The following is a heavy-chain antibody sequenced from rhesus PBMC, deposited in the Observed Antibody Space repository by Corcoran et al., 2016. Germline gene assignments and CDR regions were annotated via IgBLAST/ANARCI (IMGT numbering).Heavy chain of an antibody. D-gene: IGHD6-37*01. CDR2: IYGGCGST. J-gene: IGHJ4*01. Sequence: QVQLQESGPAVVKPSETLSLTCAVSGYSISSSHWWSWIRQPPGKGLEGIGRIYGGCGSTEYTPSLKSRVTISIATSKNQFSLRLSSVPAADTAVYYCVRSGGGWGQGVLVTVSS. CDR1: GYSISSSHW. V-gene: IGHV4-93*02. CDR3: VRSGGG.